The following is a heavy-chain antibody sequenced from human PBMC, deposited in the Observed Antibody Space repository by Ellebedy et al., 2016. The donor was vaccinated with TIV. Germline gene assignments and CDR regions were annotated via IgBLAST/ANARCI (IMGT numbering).Heavy chain of an antibody. CDR2: IIPIFGTA. Sequence: SVKVSXXASGYTFTSYAISWVRQAPGQGLEWMGGIIPIFGTANYAQKFQGRVTITADESTSTAYMELSSLRSEDTAVYYCARDIDGIYEGGNWFNPWGQGTLVTVSS. V-gene: IGHV1-69*13. CDR3: ARDIDGIYEGGNWFNP. D-gene: IGHD1-26*01. CDR1: GYTFTSYA. J-gene: IGHJ5*02.